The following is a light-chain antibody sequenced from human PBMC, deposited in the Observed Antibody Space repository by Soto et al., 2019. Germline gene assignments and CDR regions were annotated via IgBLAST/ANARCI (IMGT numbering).Light chain of an antibody. J-gene: IGKJ2*01. CDR2: DTS. V-gene: IGKV3-20*01. Sequence: DIVLTQSPGTLSLSPGERVTLSCRASQIVSSNYLSWYQKKPGQPPRLLIYDTSTRATGIPDRFSGSGSGNDITLTISRLEHEDFAVYCCQQYGRSPMYTFGQGTKLEIK. CDR3: QQYGRSPMYT. CDR1: QIVSSNY.